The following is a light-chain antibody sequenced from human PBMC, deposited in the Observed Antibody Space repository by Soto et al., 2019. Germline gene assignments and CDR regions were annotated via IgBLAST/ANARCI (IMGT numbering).Light chain of an antibody. CDR3: MQALQTPLA. V-gene: IGKV2-28*01. J-gene: IGKJ4*01. CDR1: QSLLHSNGYNY. Sequence: DIVMTQSPLSLPVTPGEPASISCRSSQSLLHSNGYNYLDWYLQKPGQSPQLLIYLGSNRASGVPDRFSGSGSGTDFTLKISRGEAEDVGVYHCMQALQTPLAFGGGTKVEIK. CDR2: LGS.